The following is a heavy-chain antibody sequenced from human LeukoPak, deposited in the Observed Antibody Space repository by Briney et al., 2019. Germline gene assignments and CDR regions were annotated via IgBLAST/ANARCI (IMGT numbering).Heavy chain of an antibody. J-gene: IGHJ3*02. V-gene: IGHV4-61*02. CDR3: ARYREGYDYVPHALDM. D-gene: IGHD5-24*01. CDR1: GASVGSNDYF. Sequence: SETLSLTCIVSGASVGSNDYFWNWIRQPAGKGLEWIGRIYASGYTQYNPSLKSRVTMSLDRFKNQFSLNMNSVTAADSAVYFCARYREGYDYVPHALDMWGQGTVVSVS. CDR2: IYASGYT.